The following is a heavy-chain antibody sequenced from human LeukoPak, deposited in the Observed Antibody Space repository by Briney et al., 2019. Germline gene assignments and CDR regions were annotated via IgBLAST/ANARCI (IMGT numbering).Heavy chain of an antibody. V-gene: IGHV3-66*01. J-gene: IGHJ6*02. Sequence: GGSLRLSCAAAGFTVNSNYMSWVRQAPGKGLEWVSLIYSDGSTYYADSVKGRFTISGDNSKNTLYLQMNSLRAEDTAVHYCARGRYGSGSYYPAADVWGQGTTVTVSS. CDR2: IYSDGST. CDR3: ARGRYGSGSYYPAADV. D-gene: IGHD3-10*01. CDR1: GFTVNSNY.